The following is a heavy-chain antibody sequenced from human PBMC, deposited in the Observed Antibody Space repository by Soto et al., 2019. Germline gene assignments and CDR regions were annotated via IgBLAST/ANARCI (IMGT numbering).Heavy chain of an antibody. CDR1: GGTFSSYA. V-gene: IGHV1-69*01. CDR2: IIPIFGTA. Sequence: QVQLVQSGAEVKKPGSSVKVSCKASGGTFSSYAISWVRQAPGQGLEWMGGIIPIFGTANYAQKFQGRVTITADESTSTAYMELSSLRSEDTAVYYCASDATGDSSGYYYVPPHLQHWGQGTLVPVSS. CDR3: ASDATGDSSGYYYVPPHLQH. D-gene: IGHD3-22*01. J-gene: IGHJ1*01.